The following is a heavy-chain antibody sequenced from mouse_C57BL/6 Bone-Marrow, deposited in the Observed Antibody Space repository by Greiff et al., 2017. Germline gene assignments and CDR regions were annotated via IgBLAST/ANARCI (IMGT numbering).Heavy chain of an antibody. CDR1: GYTFTSYG. V-gene: IGHV1-81*01. Sequence: QVQLQQSGAELARPGASVKLSCKASGYTFTSYGIRWVKQRTGQGLEWIGEIYPRSGNTYYNEKFKGKATLTADKSSSTAYMELRSLTSGDSAVDFCARGYDYDVDLAYWGQGTLVTVSA. CDR2: IYPRSGNT. CDR3: ARGYDYDVDLAY. J-gene: IGHJ3*01. D-gene: IGHD2-4*01.